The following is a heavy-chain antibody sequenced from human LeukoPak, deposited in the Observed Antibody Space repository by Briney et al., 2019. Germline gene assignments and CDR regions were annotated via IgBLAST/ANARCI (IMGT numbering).Heavy chain of an antibody. CDR1: GGSTSSSSYY. Sequence: SETLSLTCTVSGGSTSSSSYYWGWIRQPPGKGLEWIGNIYYSGSTYYNPSLKSRVTISVDTSKNQFSLKLSSVTAADTAMYYCARALNMAFDYWGQGTLVTVSS. CDR2: IYYSGST. CDR3: ARALNMAFDY. V-gene: IGHV4-39*07. J-gene: IGHJ4*02. D-gene: IGHD4/OR15-4a*01.